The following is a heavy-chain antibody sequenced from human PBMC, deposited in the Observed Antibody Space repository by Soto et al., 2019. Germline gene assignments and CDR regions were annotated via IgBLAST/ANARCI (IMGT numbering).Heavy chain of an antibody. J-gene: IGHJ4*02. CDR2: IYSDGST. V-gene: IGHV3-53*01. D-gene: IGHD3-22*01. Sequence: EVQLVESGGGLIQPGGSLRLSCAASGFTVSRNYMSWVRQAPGKGLEWVSVIYSDGSTYYADSVKGRFTIARDNSKNTLYLQMNSLRAEDTAVYYCERDPRTYYYDGSLWGQGTLVTVSS. CDR1: GFTVSRNY. CDR3: ERDPRTYYYDGSL.